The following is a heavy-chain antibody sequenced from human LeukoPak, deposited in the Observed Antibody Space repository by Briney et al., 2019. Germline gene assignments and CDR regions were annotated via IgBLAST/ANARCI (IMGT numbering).Heavy chain of an antibody. D-gene: IGHD3-16*01. CDR1: GFSFTSYG. Sequence: PGGSLRLSCAASGFSFTSYGMHWVRQAPGKGLEWVADIWYDGSKKYYGDSVKGRFTISRDISKKTLYLQMNSLRVEDTAVYYCATNGRGSYYFEYWGQGTLVTVSS. V-gene: IGHV3-33*01. CDR3: ATNGRGSYYFEY. CDR2: IWYDGSKK. J-gene: IGHJ4*02.